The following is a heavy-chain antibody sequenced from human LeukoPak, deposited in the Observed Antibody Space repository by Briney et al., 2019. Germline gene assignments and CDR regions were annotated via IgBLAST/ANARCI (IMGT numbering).Heavy chain of an antibody. CDR3: ARDRTVVTQRHHYGMDV. V-gene: IGHV3-21*01. D-gene: IGHD4-23*01. Sequence: GGSLRLSCAASGFTFSSYSMNWVHQAPGKGLEWVSSISSSSSYIYYADSVKGRFTISRDNAKNSLYLQMNSLRAEDTAVYYCARDRTVVTQRHHYGMDVWGQGTTVTVSS. CDR2: ISSSSSYI. J-gene: IGHJ6*02. CDR1: GFTFSSYS.